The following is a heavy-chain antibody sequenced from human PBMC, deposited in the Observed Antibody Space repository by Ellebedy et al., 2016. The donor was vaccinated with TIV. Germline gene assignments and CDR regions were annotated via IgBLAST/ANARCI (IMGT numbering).Heavy chain of an antibody. D-gene: IGHD3-3*01. Sequence: SETLSLTXAVYGGSFSGYYWSWIRQPPGKGLEWIGEINHSGSTNYNPSLKSRVTISVDTSKNQFSLKLSSVTAADTAVYYCARGGRITIFGVVIRNWFNPWGQGTLVTVSS. V-gene: IGHV4-34*01. CDR2: INHSGST. CDR3: ARGGRITIFGVVIRNWFNP. J-gene: IGHJ5*02. CDR1: GGSFSGYY.